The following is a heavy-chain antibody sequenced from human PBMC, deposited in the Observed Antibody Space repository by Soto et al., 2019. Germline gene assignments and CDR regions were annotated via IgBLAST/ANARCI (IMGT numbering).Heavy chain of an antibody. J-gene: IGHJ5*02. V-gene: IGHV4-30-2*06. CDR1: GGSISSGGYS. CDR3: ARVPGP. CDR2: TYHSGST. Sequence: PSETLSLTCAVSGGSISSGGYSWSWIRQSPGKGLEWIGYTYHSGSTYYNPSLKSRVTISVDRSKNQFSLELSSVTAADTAVYYCARVPGPWGQGTLVTVSS.